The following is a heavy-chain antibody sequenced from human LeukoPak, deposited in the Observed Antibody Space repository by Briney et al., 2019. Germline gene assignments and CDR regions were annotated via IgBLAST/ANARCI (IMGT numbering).Heavy chain of an antibody. CDR2: INSYGSST. CDR1: GFTFSSYW. J-gene: IGHJ6*03. CDR3: ARDFEDIVVVPAALDLYYYYMDV. D-gene: IGHD2-2*01. V-gene: IGHV3-74*01. Sequence: GGSLRLSCAASGFTFSSYWMHWVRQAPGKGLVWVLRINSYGSSTSYADSVKGRFTISRDNAKNTLYLQMNSLRAEDTAVYYCARDFEDIVVVPAALDLYYYYMDVWGKRTTVTASS.